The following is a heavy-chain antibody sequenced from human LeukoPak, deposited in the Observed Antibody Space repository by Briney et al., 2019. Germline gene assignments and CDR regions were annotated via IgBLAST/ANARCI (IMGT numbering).Heavy chain of an antibody. D-gene: IGHD3-10*01. J-gene: IGHJ4*02. CDR2: ISDDGSNK. V-gene: IGHV3-30*18. CDR3: AKGKRTFTYGPPDY. CDR1: GFSFSNNA. Sequence: GGSLRLSCVASGFSFSNNAMHWVRQAPGKGLEWVAVISDDGSNKYYVDSVKGRFAISRDNPINTLYLQVNSLRLEDTAVYYCAKGKRTFTYGPPDYWGQGTLVTVSS.